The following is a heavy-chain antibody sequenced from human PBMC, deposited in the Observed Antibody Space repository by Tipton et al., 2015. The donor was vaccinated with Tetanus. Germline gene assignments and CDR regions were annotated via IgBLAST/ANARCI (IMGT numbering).Heavy chain of an antibody. V-gene: IGHV1-69*01. Sequence: QLVQSGAEVKKPGSSVKVSCKASGGTFANYALSWVRQAPGQGLEWVGGITPIFGTTNSAPKFQGRVTITADGSTNTAYMELSSLRSEDTAVYYCARLVRQWLVPEDYWGQGTLVTVSS. J-gene: IGHJ4*02. CDR3: ARLVRQWLVPEDY. CDR1: GGTFANYA. CDR2: ITPIFGTT. D-gene: IGHD6-19*01.